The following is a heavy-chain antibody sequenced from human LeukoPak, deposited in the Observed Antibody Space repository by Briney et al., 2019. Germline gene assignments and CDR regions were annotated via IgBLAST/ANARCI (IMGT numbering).Heavy chain of an antibody. V-gene: IGHV4-34*01. Sequence: PSETLSLTCAVYGGSFSGYYWSWIRQPPGKGLEWIGEINHSGSTNYNPSLKSRVIISVDTSKNQFSLKLSSVTAADTAVYYCARGKGSGSYFRLGWFDPWGQGTLVTVSS. CDR2: INHSGST. CDR3: ARGKGSGSYFRLGWFDP. J-gene: IGHJ5*02. D-gene: IGHD1-26*01. CDR1: GGSFSGYY.